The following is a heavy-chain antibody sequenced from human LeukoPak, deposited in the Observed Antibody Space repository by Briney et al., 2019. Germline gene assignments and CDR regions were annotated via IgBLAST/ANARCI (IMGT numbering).Heavy chain of an antibody. J-gene: IGHJ3*02. CDR2: IIPILGIA. V-gene: IGHV1-69*04. CDR3: VSRGMTTVVNDAFGI. Sequence: SVKVSCKASGYTFTSYGISWVRQAPGQGLEWMGRIIPILGIANYAQKFQGRVTITADKSTSTAYMELSSLRSEDTAVYYCVSRGMTTVVNDAFGIWGQGTMVTVSS. CDR1: GYTFTSYG. D-gene: IGHD4-23*01.